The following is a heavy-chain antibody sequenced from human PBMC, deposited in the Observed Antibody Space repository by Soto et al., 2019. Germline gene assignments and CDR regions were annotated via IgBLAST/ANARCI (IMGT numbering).Heavy chain of an antibody. CDR1: GCTFSSYS. J-gene: IGHJ6*02. CDR3: ATGWDSNYRNYYYYYGMDV. Sequence: SVKVSCKASGCTFSSYSISWVRQAPGQGLEWMGGIIPIFGTANYAQKFQGRVTITADESTSTAYMELSSLRSEDTAVYYCATGWDSNYRNYYYYYGMDVWGQGTTVTVSS. CDR2: IIPIFGTA. D-gene: IGHD4-4*01. V-gene: IGHV1-69*13.